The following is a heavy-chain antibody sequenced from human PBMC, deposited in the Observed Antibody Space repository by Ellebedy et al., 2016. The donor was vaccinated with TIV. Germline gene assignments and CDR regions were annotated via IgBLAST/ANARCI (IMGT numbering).Heavy chain of an antibody. CDR2: ITGGGGTI. Sequence: GGSLRLSXTASGFMFSSCAMTWVRQAPGKGLEWVSSITGGGGTIRYADSVKGRFTVSRDNSKNMLFLQMNSLRAEDTAVYYCSKDPNGDYFGAFDFWGQGTMVTVSS. J-gene: IGHJ3*01. CDR3: SKDPNGDYFGAFDF. CDR1: GFMFSSCA. V-gene: IGHV3-23*01. D-gene: IGHD4-17*01.